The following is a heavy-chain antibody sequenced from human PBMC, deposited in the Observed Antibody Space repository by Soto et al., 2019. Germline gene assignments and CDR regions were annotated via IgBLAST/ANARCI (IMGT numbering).Heavy chain of an antibody. Sequence: PGGSLRLSCVASGFAFSSYGMHWVRQAPGKGLEWVAFLSYDASDKSYEDSVKGRFTISRDNSKNTLYLQMNSLRAADTAVYYCARVAVAVCPHWFDPWGQGTLVTVSS. CDR3: ARVAVAVCPHWFDP. CDR2: LSYDASDK. CDR1: GFAFSSYG. D-gene: IGHD6-6*01. J-gene: IGHJ5*02. V-gene: IGHV3-30*03.